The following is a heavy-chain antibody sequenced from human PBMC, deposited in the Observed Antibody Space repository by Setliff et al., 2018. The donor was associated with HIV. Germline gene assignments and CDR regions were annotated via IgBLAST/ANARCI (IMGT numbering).Heavy chain of an antibody. Sequence: KPSETLSLTCTVSGGSISSYYWSWIRQPPGKGLEWIGYIYTSGSTNYNPSLKSRVTISVDTSKNQFSLKLSSVTAADTAVYYCARGGRRITIFGVVPYYMDVWGKGTTVTVSS. CDR3: ARGGRRITIFGVVPYYMDV. D-gene: IGHD3-3*01. J-gene: IGHJ6*03. V-gene: IGHV4-4*08. CDR1: GGSISSYY. CDR2: IYTSGST.